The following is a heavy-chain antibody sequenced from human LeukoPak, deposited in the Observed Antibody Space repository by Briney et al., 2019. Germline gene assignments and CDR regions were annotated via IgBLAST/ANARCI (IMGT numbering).Heavy chain of an antibody. CDR3: ASLRYYYDSSGYGLN. Sequence: PGGSLRLSCAASGFTFSSYEMNWVRQAPGKGLEWVATIKPDGSEKNYVDSVKGRFTISRDNSKNSLYLQMDSLRAEDTAVYYCASLRYYYDSSGYGLNWGQGTLVTVSS. CDR2: IKPDGSEK. D-gene: IGHD3-22*01. CDR1: GFTFSSYE. J-gene: IGHJ4*02. V-gene: IGHV3-7*01.